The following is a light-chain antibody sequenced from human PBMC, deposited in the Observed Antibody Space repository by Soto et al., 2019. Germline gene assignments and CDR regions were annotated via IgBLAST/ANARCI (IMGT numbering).Light chain of an antibody. V-gene: IGKV3D-15*01. Sequence: MTQSPATLSVSPGEGATLSCRASHTVSSHLAWYQQKNGQAPRLLIYHASIRATGIPAGFSGSGSGTEFILPISSLQSDDFAVYYCQQYHTWPPSTTFGQGTRLEIK. CDR3: QQYHTWPPSTT. J-gene: IGKJ5*01. CDR1: HTVSSH. CDR2: HAS.